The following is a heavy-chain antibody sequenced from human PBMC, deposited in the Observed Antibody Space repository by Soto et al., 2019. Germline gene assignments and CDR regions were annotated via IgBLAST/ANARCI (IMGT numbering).Heavy chain of an antibody. Sequence: GGSLSLSSAASGFPFSSYSMNWVRQAPGKGLEWVSSISSSSSYIYYADSVKGRFTISRDNAKNSLYLQMNSLRAEDTAVYYCARDARYDFWSGYSTRNWFDPWGQGTLVTVSS. CDR1: GFPFSSYS. V-gene: IGHV3-21*01. CDR3: ARDARYDFWSGYSTRNWFDP. CDR2: ISSSSSYI. D-gene: IGHD3-3*01. J-gene: IGHJ5*02.